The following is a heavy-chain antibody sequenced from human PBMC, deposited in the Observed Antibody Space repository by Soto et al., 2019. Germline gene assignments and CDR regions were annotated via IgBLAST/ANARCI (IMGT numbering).Heavy chain of an antibody. CDR3: ARDRYRWEPGGRARKYYFDY. J-gene: IGHJ4*02. Sequence: QVQLVQSGAEVKKPGSSVKVSCKASGGTFSSYAISWVRQAPGQGLEWMGGSIPIFGTANYAQKFQGRVTITADESTSTAYMELSSLRSEDTAVYYCARDRYRWEPGGRARKYYFDYWGQGTLVTVSS. D-gene: IGHD1-26*01. CDR2: SIPIFGTA. V-gene: IGHV1-69*12. CDR1: GGTFSSYA.